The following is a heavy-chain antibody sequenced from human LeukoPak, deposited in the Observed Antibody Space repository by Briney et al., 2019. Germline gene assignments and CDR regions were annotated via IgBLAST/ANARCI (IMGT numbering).Heavy chain of an antibody. CDR3: AKRGSEVGETVAPGDY. D-gene: IGHD1-26*01. CDR1: GFTFSSNV. CDR2: VSGSGGSI. J-gene: IGHJ4*02. V-gene: IGHV3-23*01. Sequence: RGSLRLSCAASGFTFSSNVMSWVRQAPAKGLKGVSSVSGSGGSIYYADSVKGRFTSTRDNSKNTLYLQMNSLRVEDTAVYYCAKRGSEVGETVAPGDYWGQGTLVTVSS.